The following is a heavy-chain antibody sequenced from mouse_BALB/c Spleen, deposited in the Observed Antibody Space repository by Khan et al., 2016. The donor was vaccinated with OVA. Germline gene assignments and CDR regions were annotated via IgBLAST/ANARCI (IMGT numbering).Heavy chain of an antibody. V-gene: IGHV3-2*02. CDR2: ISYSGST. Sequence: DVKLQESGPGPVKPSQSLSLTCTVTGYSITSDYAWNWIRQFPGNKLEWMGYISYSGSTSYNPSLKSRISITRDTSKNQFFLQLNSVTTEDTATYYCARSRMANWGQGTTLTVSS. J-gene: IGHJ2*01. CDR3: ARSRMAN. CDR1: GYSITSDYA.